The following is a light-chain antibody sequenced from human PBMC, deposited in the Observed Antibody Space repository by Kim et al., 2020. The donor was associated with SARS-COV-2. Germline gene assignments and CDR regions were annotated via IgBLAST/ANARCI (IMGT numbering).Light chain of an antibody. V-gene: IGLV3-9*01. CDR3: QVWDSSTVV. Sequence: SVALGQTARMTCGRNNIGSKNVHWYQQKPDQVPVLVIYRDGDRPSGIPERFSGSNSGNTATLTISRAQAGDEADYYCQVWDSSTVVFGGGTQLTVL. J-gene: IGLJ2*01. CDR2: RDG. CDR1: NIGSKN.